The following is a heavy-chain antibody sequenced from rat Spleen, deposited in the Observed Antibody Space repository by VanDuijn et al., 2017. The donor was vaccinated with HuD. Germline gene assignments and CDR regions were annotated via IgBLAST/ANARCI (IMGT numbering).Heavy chain of an antibody. CDR2: VSNDGVNT. V-gene: IGHV5-58*01. CDR1: GFTFSRYW. Sequence: EVQLVETGGGLVQPGKSLKLSCVASGFTFSRYWMYWVRQAPGKGLEWVSSVSNDGVNTYYPDSVKGRFTISRDNAENIVYLQMNSLRSEDTATYYCAVAVYGYWGQGVMVTVSS. D-gene: IGHD4-4*01. CDR3: AVAVYGY. J-gene: IGHJ2*01.